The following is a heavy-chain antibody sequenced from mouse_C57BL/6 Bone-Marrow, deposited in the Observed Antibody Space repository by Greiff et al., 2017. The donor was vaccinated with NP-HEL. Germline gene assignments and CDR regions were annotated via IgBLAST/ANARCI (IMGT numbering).Heavy chain of an antibody. J-gene: IGHJ4*01. D-gene: IGHD2-1*01. CDR3: TTNGNYGGYAMDY. CDR2: IDPENGDT. V-gene: IGHV14-4*01. Sequence: VHVKQSGAELVRPGASVKLSCTASGFNIKDDYMHWVKQRPEQGLEWIGWIDPENGDTEYASKFQGKATITADTSSNTAYLQLSSLTSEDTAVYYCTTNGNYGGYAMDYWGQGTSVTVSS. CDR1: GFNIKDDY.